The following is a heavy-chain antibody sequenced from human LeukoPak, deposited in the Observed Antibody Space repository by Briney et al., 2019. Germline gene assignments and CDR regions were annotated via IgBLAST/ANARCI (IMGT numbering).Heavy chain of an antibody. CDR1: GFTFSSYG. J-gene: IGHJ4*02. CDR2: ISGSGGST. CDR3: AKDRGSWITANGY. Sequence: PGGSLRLSCAASGFTFSSYGMSWVRQAPGKGLEWVSAISGSGGSTYYADSVKGRFTISRDNSKNTLYLQMNSLRAEDTAVYYCAKDRGSWITANGYWGQGTLLTVSS. D-gene: IGHD5-18*01. V-gene: IGHV3-23*01.